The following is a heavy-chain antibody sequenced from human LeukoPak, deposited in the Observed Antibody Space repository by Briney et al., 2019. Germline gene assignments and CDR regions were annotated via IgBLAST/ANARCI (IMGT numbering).Heavy chain of an antibody. CDR1: GGTFSSYA. D-gene: IGHD2-2*01. V-gene: IGHV1-69*13. Sequence: ASVKASCKASGGTFSSYAISWVRQAPGQGLEWMGGIIPIFGTANYAQKFQGRVTITADESTSTAYMELSSLRSEDTAVYYCARDHGEYQLLSRAFDIWGQGTMVTVSS. J-gene: IGHJ3*02. CDR2: IIPIFGTA. CDR3: ARDHGEYQLLSRAFDI.